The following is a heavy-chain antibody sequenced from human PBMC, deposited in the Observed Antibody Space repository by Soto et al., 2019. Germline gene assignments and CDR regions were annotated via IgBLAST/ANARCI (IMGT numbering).Heavy chain of an antibody. J-gene: IGHJ3*01. D-gene: IGHD1-26*01. Sequence: QVHLQESGPGLVRPSQTLSLTCTVPGASISSGTHYWSWIRQTPGKGLEFIGHVYFSGSFYYKASHERRFNLSIDTWRNPFSLTLDSVTAADTAICFWARVPIVGVTGHGGFDDWGPWTVVSVSS. V-gene: IGHV4-30-4*08. CDR3: ARVPIVGVTGHGGFDD. CDR1: GASISSGTHY. CDR2: VYFSGSF.